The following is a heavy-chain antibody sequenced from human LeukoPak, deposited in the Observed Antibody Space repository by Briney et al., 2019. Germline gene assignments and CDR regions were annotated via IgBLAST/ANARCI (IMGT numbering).Heavy chain of an antibody. CDR1: GGSISSSSYY. CDR3: ARQVGGDYYYYYMDV. V-gene: IGHV4-39*01. J-gene: IGHJ6*03. D-gene: IGHD4-23*01. CDR2: IYYGGST. Sequence: SETLSLTCTVSGGSISSSSYYWGWIRQPPGKGLEWIGSIYYGGSTYYDPSLKSRVTISVDTSKSQFSLKLSSVTAADTAVYYCARQVGGDYYYYYMDVWGKGTTVTVSS.